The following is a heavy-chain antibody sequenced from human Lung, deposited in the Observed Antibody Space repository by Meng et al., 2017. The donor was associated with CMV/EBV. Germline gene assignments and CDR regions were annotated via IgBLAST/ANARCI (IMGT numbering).Heavy chain of an antibody. Sequence: GGSXRLSCAASGFTFSSYSMNWVRQAPGKGLEWVSSINSSSSYIYYADSVKGRFTITRDNAKNSLYLQMNSLRAEDTAVYYCARGVFIRTGYSSSWCLDYWXQGTLVTVSS. V-gene: IGHV3-21*01. CDR1: GFTFSSYS. D-gene: IGHD6-13*01. CDR2: INSSSSYI. J-gene: IGHJ4*02. CDR3: ARGVFIRTGYSSSWCLDY.